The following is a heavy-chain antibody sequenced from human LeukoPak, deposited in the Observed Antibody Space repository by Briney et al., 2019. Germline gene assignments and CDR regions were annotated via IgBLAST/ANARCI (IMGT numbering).Heavy chain of an antibody. CDR1: GYTFSDYY. V-gene: IGHV1-2*02. CDR2: INPNNGDS. Sequence: ASVKASCKPSGYTFSDYYIHWVRQAPGQRLEWMGWINPNNGDSNSAQKFQGRVTMTRDTPISTAYMELSGLRSDDTAIYYCARVLWSGTYALGYWGQGTLVTVSP. CDR3: ARVLWSGTYALGY. D-gene: IGHD3-16*01. J-gene: IGHJ4*02.